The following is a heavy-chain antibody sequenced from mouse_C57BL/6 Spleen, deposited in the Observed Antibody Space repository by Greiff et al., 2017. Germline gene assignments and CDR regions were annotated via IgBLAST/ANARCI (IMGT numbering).Heavy chain of an antibody. CDR1: GYTFTSYW. CDR3: ARREAKIYYDYDGDAMDY. Sequence: QVQLQQPGAELVKPGASVKMSCKASGYTFTSYWITWVKQRPGQGLEWIGDIYPGSGSTNYNEKFKSKATLTVDKSSRTAYMQLSSLTSEDSAVXYCARREAKIYYDYDGDAMDYWGQGTSVTVSS. D-gene: IGHD2-4*01. J-gene: IGHJ4*01. V-gene: IGHV1-55*01. CDR2: IYPGSGST.